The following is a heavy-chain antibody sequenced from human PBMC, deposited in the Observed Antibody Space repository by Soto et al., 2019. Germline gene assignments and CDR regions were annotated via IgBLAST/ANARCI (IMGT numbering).Heavy chain of an antibody. CDR1: GFIFSGSG. Sequence: QVQLVESGGGVVQPGRSLRLTYAASGFIFSGSGMHWVRQAPGKGLEWVALVSNDGTRKYYGDSVKGRFTISRDNAENTLYLQMNSLRAEDTAVYYCARWVGGSMYDNSGKYDSWGQGTLVTVSS. V-gene: IGHV3-30*03. J-gene: IGHJ5*01. D-gene: IGHD3-22*01. CDR2: VSNDGTRK. CDR3: ARWVGGSMYDNSGKYDS.